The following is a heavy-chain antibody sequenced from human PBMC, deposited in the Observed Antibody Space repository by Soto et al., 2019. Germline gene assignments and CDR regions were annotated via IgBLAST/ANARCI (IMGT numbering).Heavy chain of an antibody. Sequence: ASVKVSCKASGYTFTGYYMHWVRQAPGQGLEWMGWINPNSGGTNYAQKFQGWVTMTRDTSISTAYMELSRLRSDDTAVYYCATSIAVALPFDIWGQGTMVTVSS. D-gene: IGHD6-19*01. CDR1: GYTFTGYY. J-gene: IGHJ3*02. CDR2: INPNSGGT. CDR3: ATSIAVALPFDI. V-gene: IGHV1-2*04.